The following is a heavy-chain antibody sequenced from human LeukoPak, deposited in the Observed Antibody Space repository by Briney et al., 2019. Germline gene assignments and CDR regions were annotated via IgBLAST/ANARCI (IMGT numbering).Heavy chain of an antibody. V-gene: IGHV3-23*01. CDR1: GFTFSSCA. J-gene: IGHJ4*02. Sequence: GGSLRLSCAASGFTFSSCAMSWVRQAPGKGLEWVSAISGSGGSTYYADSVKGRFTISRDNSKNTLYLQMNSLRAEDTAVYYCARASRGLVGVYFDYWGQGTLVTVSS. CDR3: ARASRGLVGVYFDY. CDR2: ISGSGGST. D-gene: IGHD2-8*02.